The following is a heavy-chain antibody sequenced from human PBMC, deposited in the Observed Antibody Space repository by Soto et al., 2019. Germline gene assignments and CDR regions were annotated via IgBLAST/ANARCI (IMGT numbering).Heavy chain of an antibody. Sequence: QVQLVESGGGLVKPGGSLRLCCAASGFTFSDYYMSWIRQAPGKGLEYISYISSGGSFIYYADSVKGRFTISRDTAKTSLYLQMNSLRAEDTALYYCARHRYYEGSVPGYGMDVWGQGTTVTVSS. D-gene: IGHD3-16*01. CDR3: ARHRYYEGSVPGYGMDV. V-gene: IGHV3-11*01. CDR1: GFTFSDYY. CDR2: ISSGGSFI. J-gene: IGHJ6*02.